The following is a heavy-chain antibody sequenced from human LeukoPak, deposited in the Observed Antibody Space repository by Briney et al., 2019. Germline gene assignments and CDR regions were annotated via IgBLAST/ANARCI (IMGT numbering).Heavy chain of an antibody. CDR1: GFSFSVYE. D-gene: IGHD6-19*01. V-gene: IGHV3-48*03. CDR2: ISSSGTTT. CDR3: TTLTVASNFDY. J-gene: IGHJ4*02. Sequence: PGGSLRLSCAASGFSFSVYEMHWVRQAPGKGLEWISDISSSGTTTYYADSVKGRFTIPRDNAKNSLYLQMNSPRTEDTAVSYCTTLTVASNFDYWGQGTLVTVSS.